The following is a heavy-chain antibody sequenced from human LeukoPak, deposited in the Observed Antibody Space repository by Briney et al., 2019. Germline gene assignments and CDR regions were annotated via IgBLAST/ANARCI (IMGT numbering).Heavy chain of an antibody. J-gene: IGHJ4*02. Sequence: GGSLRLSCAASGFTFSNAWMSWVRQAPGKGLEWVGRIESKTDGGTTDYAAPVKGRFTISRDDSKNTLYLQMNSLKTEDTAVYYCTTDEYYYDSSASGWGQGTLVTVSS. CDR2: IESKTDGGTT. CDR1: GFTFSNAW. V-gene: IGHV3-15*04. D-gene: IGHD3-22*01. CDR3: TTDEYYYDSSASG.